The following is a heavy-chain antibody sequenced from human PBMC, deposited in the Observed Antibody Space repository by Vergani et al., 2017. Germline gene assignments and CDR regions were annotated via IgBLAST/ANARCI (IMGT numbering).Heavy chain of an antibody. Sequence: EVQLVESGGGLVKPGGSLRLSCAASGFTFSSYRMTWVRQAPGKGLEWVSSISMSSSYIYYADSVKGRFTISRDNAKNSLYLEVNSLRAEATAVYYCARGRVGATRSPYCYYYMDGGGKGTAVTFSS. D-gene: IGHD1-26*01. CDR2: ISMSSSYI. J-gene: IGHJ6*03. V-gene: IGHV3-21*01. CDR1: GFTFSSYR. CDR3: ARGRVGATRSPYCYYYMDG.